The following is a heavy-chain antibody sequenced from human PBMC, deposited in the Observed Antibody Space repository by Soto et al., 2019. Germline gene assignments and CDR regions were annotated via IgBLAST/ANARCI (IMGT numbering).Heavy chain of an antibody. CDR1: GFTFSSYG. CDR2: ISYDGSNK. V-gene: IGHV3-30*18. D-gene: IGHD2-8*02. CDR3: AKIALVGSFGFELARDY. Sequence: GGSLRLSCAASGFTFSSYGMHWVRQAPGKGLEWVAVISYDGSNKCYADSVKGRFTISRDNSKNTLYLLMNRLTTEDIAIYYCAKIALVGSFGFELARDYWGQGILVTVSS. J-gene: IGHJ4*02.